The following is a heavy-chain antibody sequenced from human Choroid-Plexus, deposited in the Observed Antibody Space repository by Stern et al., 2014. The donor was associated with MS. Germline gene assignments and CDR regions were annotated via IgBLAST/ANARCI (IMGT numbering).Heavy chain of an antibody. J-gene: IGHJ4*02. CDR2: INTKTGNP. D-gene: IGHD6-6*01. V-gene: IGHV7-4-1*02. CDR3: ATWGAGSSPPLFY. Sequence: QVQLVQSGSELKKPGASVKVSCRASGYNLTTYAINWVRQAPGQGLEWMGWINTKTGNPTFAQGLTGRFVFSLDTSINTAFLQISSLKAEDSALYYCATWGAGSSPPLFYWGQGTLVTVSS. CDR1: GYNLTTYA.